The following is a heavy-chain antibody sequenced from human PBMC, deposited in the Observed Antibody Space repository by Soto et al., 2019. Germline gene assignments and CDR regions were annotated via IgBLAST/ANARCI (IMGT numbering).Heavy chain of an antibody. CDR2: MNPDSGNT. J-gene: IGHJ6*03. CDR3: ARAPFLQYFYMDV. D-gene: IGHD4-4*01. Sequence: ASVKVSCKASGYSFTSYDINWVRQATGQGLEWMGWMNPDSGNTDYTQKFQGRVTMTRDTSKSTAYMELSSLRSEDTAVYYCARAPFLQYFYMDVWGKGTTVTVSS. CDR1: GYSFTSYD. V-gene: IGHV1-8*01.